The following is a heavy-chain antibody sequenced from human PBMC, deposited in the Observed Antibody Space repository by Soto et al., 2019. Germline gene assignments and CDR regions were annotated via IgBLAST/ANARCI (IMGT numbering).Heavy chain of an antibody. D-gene: IGHD5-12*01. CDR1: GFTSSNAW. CDR3: TIIYSGYDHDY. CDR2: IKSKTDGGTT. V-gene: IGHV3-15*01. Sequence: SLSLSCAASGFTSSNAWMSWVRQAPGEGLEWVGRIKSKTDGGTTDYAAPVKGRFTISRDDSKNTLYLQMNSLKTEDTAVYYCTIIYSGYDHDYWGQGTLGTVSS. J-gene: IGHJ4*02.